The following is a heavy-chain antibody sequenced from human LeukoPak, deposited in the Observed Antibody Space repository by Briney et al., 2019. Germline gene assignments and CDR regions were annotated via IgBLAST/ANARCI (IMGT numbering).Heavy chain of an antibody. V-gene: IGHV3-23*01. CDR3: SGHGSNSY. Sequence: GGSLRLSCAASGFTFTNNALSWFRQAPGKGLEWVSDIRGGGDTYYAESVKGRFTISRDNSKNTLYLQMNSLRAEDTALYYTSGHGSNSYWGQGTLVTVSS. J-gene: IGHJ4*02. D-gene: IGHD6-13*01. CDR2: IRGGGDT. CDR1: GFTFTNNA.